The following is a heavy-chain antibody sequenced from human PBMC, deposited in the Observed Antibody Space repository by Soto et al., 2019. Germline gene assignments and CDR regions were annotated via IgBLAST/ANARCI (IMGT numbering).Heavy chain of an antibody. CDR3: ARQSASCSNWFDP. CDR2: IHYSGST. J-gene: IGHJ5*02. V-gene: IGHV4-39*01. Sequence: SETLSLTCTVSGGSIISSSYYWGWVRQPPGKGLEWIGTIHYSGSTYDNPPLKSRVTISVDTSKNQFSLKVSSVTAADTAVYYCARQSASCSNWFDPWGQGTLVTVSS. D-gene: IGHD1-26*01. CDR1: GGSIISSSYY.